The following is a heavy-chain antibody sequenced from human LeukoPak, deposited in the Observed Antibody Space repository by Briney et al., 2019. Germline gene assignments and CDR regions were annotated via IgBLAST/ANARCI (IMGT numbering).Heavy chain of an antibody. CDR1: GGSFSGYY. CDR2: INHSGST. Sequence: SETLSLTCAVNGGSFSGYYWSWIRQPPGKGLEWIGEINHSGSTNYNPSLKSRVTISVDTSKNQFSLKLSSVTAADTAVYYCASSLITRGYFDYWGQGTLVTVSS. J-gene: IGHJ4*02. V-gene: IGHV4-34*01. CDR3: ASSLITRGYFDY. D-gene: IGHD3-16*01.